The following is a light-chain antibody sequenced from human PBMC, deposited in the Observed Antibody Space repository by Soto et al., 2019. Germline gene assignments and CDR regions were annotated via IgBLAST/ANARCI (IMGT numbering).Light chain of an antibody. Sequence: EIMLTQSPATLSLSPGERATLSCRASQSVSSYLAWYQQKPGQAPRLLIYGASTRATGIPARFSGSGSGTEFTLTISSLQSEDFAVYYCQQYNNWPLTFGQGTKVDIK. V-gene: IGKV3-15*01. J-gene: IGKJ1*01. CDR2: GAS. CDR1: QSVSSY. CDR3: QQYNNWPLT.